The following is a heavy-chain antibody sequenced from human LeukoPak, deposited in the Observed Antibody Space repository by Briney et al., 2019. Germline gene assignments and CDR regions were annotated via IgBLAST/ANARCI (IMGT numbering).Heavy chain of an antibody. CDR1: GFTFSSYE. J-gene: IGHJ4*02. CDR2: ISGSGSPI. Sequence: PGGSLRLSCAASGFTFSSYEMNWVRPAPGKGMEWSSYISGSGSPIHYADSVKGRFTISRDNAKNSLFLQMNSLRAEDTAVYYCAKVTGYFGSGSFFDCWGQGTLVTVSS. D-gene: IGHD3-10*01. V-gene: IGHV3-48*03. CDR3: AKVTGYFGSGSFFDC.